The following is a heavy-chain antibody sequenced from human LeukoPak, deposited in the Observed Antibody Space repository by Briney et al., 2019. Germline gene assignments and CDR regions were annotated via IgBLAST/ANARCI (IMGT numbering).Heavy chain of an antibody. Sequence: SETLSLTCTVSGGSISSYYWSWIRQPPGKGLEWIGYIYYSGSTNYNPSLKSRVTISVDTSKNQFSLKLSSVTAADTAVYYCARGFRLGYDYVWGSYRQTFDYWGQGTLVTVSS. CDR3: ARGFRLGYDYVWGSYRQTFDY. D-gene: IGHD3-16*02. CDR1: GGSISSYY. CDR2: IYYSGST. V-gene: IGHV4-59*12. J-gene: IGHJ4*02.